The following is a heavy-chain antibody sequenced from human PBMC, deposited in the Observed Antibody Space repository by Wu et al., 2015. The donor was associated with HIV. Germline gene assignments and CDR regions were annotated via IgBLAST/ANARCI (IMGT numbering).Heavy chain of an antibody. J-gene: IGHJ4*02. CDR2: INPNSGGT. D-gene: IGHD2-15*01. CDR3: ARAPIGSIVSFTFFDY. Sequence: QVQLVQSGAEVRKPGVSVKVSCKASGYTFTGYYMHWVRQAPGQGLEWMGWINPNSGGTNYAQKFQGRVTMTRDTSISTAYMELSRLRSDDTAVYYCARAPIGSIVSFTFFDYWGQGTLVTVSS. V-gene: IGHV1-2*02. CDR1: GYTFTGYY.